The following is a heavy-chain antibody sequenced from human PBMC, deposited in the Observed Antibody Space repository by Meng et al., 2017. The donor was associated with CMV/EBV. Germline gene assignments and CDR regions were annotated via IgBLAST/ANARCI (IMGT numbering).Heavy chain of an antibody. Sequence: ASVKVSCKASGYTFTGYYMHWVRQAPGQGREGMGWINPNSGGTNYAQKFQGRVTMTRDTSISTAYMELSRLRADDTAVYYCATDCSSTSCYPWGQGTLVTVSS. CDR1: GYTFTGYY. D-gene: IGHD2-2*01. CDR3: ATDCSSTSCYP. V-gene: IGHV1-2*02. CDR2: INPNSGGT. J-gene: IGHJ5*02.